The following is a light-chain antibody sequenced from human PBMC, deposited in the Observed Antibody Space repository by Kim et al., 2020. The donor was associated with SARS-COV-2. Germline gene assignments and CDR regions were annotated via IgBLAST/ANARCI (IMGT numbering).Light chain of an antibody. CDR2: KAS. Sequence: DIQMTQSPSTLSASVGDRVTITCRASQSINNWLAWYQQKPGKAPKVLIYKASSLESGVPSRFSGSGSGTEFTLTISSLQPDDFATYYCQQYNSFSYTFGQGTKLEI. V-gene: IGKV1-5*03. CDR1: QSINNW. J-gene: IGKJ2*01. CDR3: QQYNSFSYT.